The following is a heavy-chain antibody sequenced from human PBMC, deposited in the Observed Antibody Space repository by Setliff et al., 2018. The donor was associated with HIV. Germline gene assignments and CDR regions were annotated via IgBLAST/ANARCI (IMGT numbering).Heavy chain of an antibody. D-gene: IGHD1-1*01. V-gene: IGHV1-2*02. J-gene: IGHJ4*03. CDR2: INTYTGDT. Sequence: ASVKVSCKTSGYTFIDNYIHWVRQAPGQGLEWMAWINTYTGDTHYAQKFQGSVTVTRDTSISTVYTELSRLGSDDTAVYYCTSDWKHVFDFWGQGTLVTVSS. CDR3: TSDWKHVFDF. CDR1: GYTFIDNY.